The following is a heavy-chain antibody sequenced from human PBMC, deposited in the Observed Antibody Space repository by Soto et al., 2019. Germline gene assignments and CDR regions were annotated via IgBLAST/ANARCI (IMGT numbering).Heavy chain of an antibody. D-gene: IGHD5-12*01. J-gene: IGHJ4*02. CDR3: ARAPGYSGYDWNY. Sequence: SEPLCLPWTVAGGSIINFYGSWIRQPPGKGLEWIGYIYYSGSTNYNPSLKSRVTISVDTSKNQFSLKLSSVTAADTAVYYCARAPGYSGYDWNYWGQGTLVTVST. V-gene: IGHV4-59*01. CDR2: IYYSGST. CDR1: GGSIINFY.